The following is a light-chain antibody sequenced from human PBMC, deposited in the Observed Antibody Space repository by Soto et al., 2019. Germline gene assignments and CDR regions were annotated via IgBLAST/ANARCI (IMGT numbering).Light chain of an antibody. V-gene: IGLV1-51*02. CDR1: TSNIGNNY. CDR2: ENN. Sequence: QSVLTQPPSVSAAPGQTVTISCSGSTSNIGNNYVSWYQHLPGTAPRLLILENNKRRSGIPDRFSGSKSGTSATLAITGLQIGDEADYYCGTWDIRLNINWVFGGGTKLTVL. CDR3: GTWDIRLNINWV. J-gene: IGLJ3*02.